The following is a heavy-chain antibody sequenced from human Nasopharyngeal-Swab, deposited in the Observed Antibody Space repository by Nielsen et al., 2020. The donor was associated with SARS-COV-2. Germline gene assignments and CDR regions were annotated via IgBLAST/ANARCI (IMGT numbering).Heavy chain of an antibody. CDR1: GFTFDIYA. CDR3: AKDGGGWYTSGWYYFDS. D-gene: IGHD6-19*01. Sequence: GESLKISCAASGFTFDIYAMSWVRQPPGRGLDWVSSISGSGSNTYYRDSVKGRFTISRDNSQNTLYLQMNSLRAEDTALYYCAKDGGGWYTSGWYYFDSWGQQILVTVSS. V-gene: IGHV3-23*01. CDR2: ISGSGSNT. J-gene: IGHJ4*02.